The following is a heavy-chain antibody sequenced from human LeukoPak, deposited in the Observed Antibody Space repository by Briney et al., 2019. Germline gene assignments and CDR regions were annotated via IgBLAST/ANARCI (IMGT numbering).Heavy chain of an antibody. V-gene: IGHV1-2*02. CDR1: GYTFTGYY. CDR2: INPNSCGT. Sequence: EASVKVSCKASGYTFTGYYMHWVRQAPGQGLEWMGWINPNSCGTNYAQKFQGRVTMTRDTSISTAYMELSRLRSDDTAVYYCSRTNRRTYYCSGGSCDLGYWGQRTLVTVSS. J-gene: IGHJ4*02. D-gene: IGHD2-15*01. CDR3: SRTNRRTYYCSGGSCDLGY.